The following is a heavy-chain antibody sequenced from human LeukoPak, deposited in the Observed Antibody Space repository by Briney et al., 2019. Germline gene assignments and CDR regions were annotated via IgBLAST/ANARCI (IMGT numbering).Heavy chain of an antibody. Sequence: GASVKVSCKASGGTFSSYAISWVRQAPGQGLEWMGWINPNSGGTNYAQKFQGRVTMTRDTSISTAYMELSSLRSDDTAVYYCAGLGPNFDYWGQGTLVTVSS. CDR2: INPNSGGT. V-gene: IGHV1-2*02. CDR1: GGTFSSYA. D-gene: IGHD7-27*01. J-gene: IGHJ4*02. CDR3: AGLGPNFDY.